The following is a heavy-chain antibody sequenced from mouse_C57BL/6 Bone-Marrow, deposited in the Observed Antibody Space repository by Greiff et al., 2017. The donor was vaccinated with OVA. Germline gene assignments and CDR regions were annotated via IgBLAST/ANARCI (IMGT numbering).Heavy chain of an antibody. D-gene: IGHD2-3*01. CDR1: GFNIKDDY. V-gene: IGHV14-4*01. J-gene: IGHJ3*01. Sequence: EVKVVESGAELVRPGASVKLSCTASGFNIKDDYMHWVKQRPEQGLEWIGWIDPENGDTEYASKFQGKATITADTSSNTAYLQLSSLTSEDTAVYYCTTHHQNPVYDGYPAWFAYWGQGTLVTVSA. CDR2: IDPENGDT. CDR3: TTHHQNPVYDGYPAWFAY.